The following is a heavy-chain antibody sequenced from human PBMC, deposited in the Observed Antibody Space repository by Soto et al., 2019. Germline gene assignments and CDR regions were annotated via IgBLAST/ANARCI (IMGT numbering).Heavy chain of an antibody. Sequence: ASVKVSCKASGYTFTSYGISWVRQAPGQGLEWMGWISAYNGITNYAQKLQGRVTMTTDTSTSTAYMELRRLRSDDTAVYYCARAREFWSGYYFDYWGQGTLVTVSS. J-gene: IGHJ4*02. CDR2: ISAYNGIT. D-gene: IGHD3-3*01. CDR3: ARAREFWSGYYFDY. V-gene: IGHV1-18*01. CDR1: GYTFTSYG.